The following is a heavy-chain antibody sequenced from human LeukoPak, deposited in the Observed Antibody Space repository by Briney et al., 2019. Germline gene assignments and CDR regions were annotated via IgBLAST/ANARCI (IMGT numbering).Heavy chain of an antibody. Sequence: SETLSLTCTVYGGSIISSIYYWGWIRQPPGKGLEWIGSVYYSGSTHYNPSLKSRVTISIETSKNQFSLNLSSVTAADTAVYYCARHYYDNSGALDCWGQGTLVTVSS. V-gene: IGHV4-39*01. D-gene: IGHD3-22*01. CDR2: VYYSGST. CDR3: ARHYYDNSGALDC. CDR1: GGSIISSIYY. J-gene: IGHJ4*02.